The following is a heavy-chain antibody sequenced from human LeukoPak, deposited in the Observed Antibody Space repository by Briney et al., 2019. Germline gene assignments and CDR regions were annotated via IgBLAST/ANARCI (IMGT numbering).Heavy chain of an antibody. CDR2: IYYSGST. Sequence: SETLSLTCTVSGGSVSSGSYYWSWIRQPPGKGLEWIGYIYYSGSTNYNPSLKSRVTISVDTSKNQFSLKLSSVTATDTAVYYCAREGAGAHYFDYWGQGTLVTVSS. V-gene: IGHV4-61*01. J-gene: IGHJ4*02. CDR1: GGSVSSGSYY. D-gene: IGHD1-26*01. CDR3: AREGAGAHYFDY.